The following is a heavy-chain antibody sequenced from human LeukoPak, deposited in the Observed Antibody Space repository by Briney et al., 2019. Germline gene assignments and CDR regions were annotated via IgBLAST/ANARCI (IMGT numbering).Heavy chain of an antibody. D-gene: IGHD3-10*01. CDR3: ARHERSFMGYGSGSRTFDY. CDR2: IYYSGST. Sequence: KPSETLSLTCTVSGVSISSSNSYWGWIRQPPGKGLEWIGSIYYSGSTYYDPSLKSRVTISVDTSKNQFSLKLSSVTAADTAVYYCARHERSFMGYGSGSRTFDYWGQGTLVTVSS. CDR1: GVSISSSNSY. J-gene: IGHJ4*02. V-gene: IGHV4-39*01.